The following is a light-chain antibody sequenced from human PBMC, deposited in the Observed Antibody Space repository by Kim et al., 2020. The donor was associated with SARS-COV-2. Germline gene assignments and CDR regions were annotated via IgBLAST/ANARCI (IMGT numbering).Light chain of an antibody. CDR2: QDT. CDR3: QAWDSSTLYV. J-gene: IGLJ1*01. V-gene: IGLV3-1*01. CDR1: KLGDRY. Sequence: SYELTQPPSVSVSPGQTASITCSGDKLGDRYVSWYQQRPGQSPLLVIYQDTKRPSGIPERLSGSTSGNTATLTITGGQAMDEADYYCQAWDSSTLYVFGAGAKVTVL.